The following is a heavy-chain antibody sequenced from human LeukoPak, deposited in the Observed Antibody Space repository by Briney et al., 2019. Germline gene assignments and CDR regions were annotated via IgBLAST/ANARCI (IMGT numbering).Heavy chain of an antibody. CDR3: AKEWSYSTGIYYFDY. J-gene: IGHJ4*02. CDR2: IRADAVTT. Sequence: GGTLRLSCATSGFIFSHHGMNWVRQAPGKGLEWVSGIRADAVTTYYADSVKGRFIIYRDNSKNTVYLQMNSLRPEDTAVYYCAKEWSYSTGIYYFDYWGQGILVTVSS. D-gene: IGHD2-8*02. CDR1: GFIFSHHG. V-gene: IGHV3-23*01.